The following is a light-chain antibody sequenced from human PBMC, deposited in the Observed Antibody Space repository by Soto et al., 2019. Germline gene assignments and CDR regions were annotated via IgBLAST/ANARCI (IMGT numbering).Light chain of an antibody. V-gene: IGKV3-11*01. CDR2: DAS. J-gene: IGKJ4*01. CDR3: QQRSNWPLLT. Sequence: EIVLTQSPGTLSLSPGERATLSCRASQSVRSYLAWYRQKPGQAPRLLIYDASNRATGIPARFSGSGSGTDFTLTISSLEPEDFAVYYCQQRSNWPLLTFGGGTKVDI. CDR1: QSVRSY.